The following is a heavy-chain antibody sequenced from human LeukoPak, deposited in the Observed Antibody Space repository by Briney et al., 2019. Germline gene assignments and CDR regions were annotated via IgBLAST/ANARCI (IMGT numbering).Heavy chain of an antibody. D-gene: IGHD3-10*01. J-gene: IGHJ4*02. Sequence: SETLSLTCTVSGASIRSAYWTWVRQPPGKGLEWIGYIHHSGRTIYNPSLESRVTISVDMSKNQFSLKLTSVTVADTAVYYCARHMPGIVVDGSGFDFWGQGALVTVSS. CDR3: ARHMPGIVVDGSGFDF. V-gene: IGHV4-59*08. CDR1: GASIRSAY. CDR2: IHHSGRT.